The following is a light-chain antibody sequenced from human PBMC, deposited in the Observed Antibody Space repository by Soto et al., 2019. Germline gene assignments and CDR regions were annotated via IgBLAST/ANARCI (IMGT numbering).Light chain of an antibody. J-gene: IGLJ1*01. V-gene: IGLV2-11*01. Sequence: QSALTQPRSVAGSPGQSVTISCTGTDSDIGRYDYVSWYQQHPGKAPKLLIYDVSQRPSGVPDRFSGSKSGNTASLTISGLQTDDEADYFCCSYAGSYSLWVFGIGTKVTVL. CDR3: CSYAGSYSLWV. CDR2: DVS. CDR1: DSDIGRYDY.